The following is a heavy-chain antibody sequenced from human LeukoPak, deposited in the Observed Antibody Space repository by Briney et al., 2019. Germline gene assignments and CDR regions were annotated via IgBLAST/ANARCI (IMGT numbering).Heavy chain of an antibody. V-gene: IGHV3-11*04. CDR3: ARDPLSAYDYYFDY. J-gene: IGHJ4*02. CDR1: GFTFSDHF. D-gene: IGHD5-12*01. Sequence: GGSLRLSCAASGFTFSDHFMSWVRQVPGKGLEWISYISESGTTIFYADSVRGRFTISRDNGRNSLSLQMNSLTAEDTAVYYCARDPLSAYDYYFDYWGQGTLVTVSS. CDR2: ISESGTTI.